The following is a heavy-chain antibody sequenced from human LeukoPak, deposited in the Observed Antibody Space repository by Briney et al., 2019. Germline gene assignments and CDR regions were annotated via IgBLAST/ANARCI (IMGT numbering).Heavy chain of an antibody. CDR2: ISSSSSYI. CDR1: GFTFSSYS. J-gene: IGHJ4*02. V-gene: IGHV3-21*01. D-gene: IGHD3-10*01. CDR3: ARVGITMVRGVHKAAYYFDY. Sequence: GGSLRLSCAASGFTFSSYSMNWVRQDPGKGLEWISSISSSSSYIYYADSVKGRFTISRDNAKNSLYLQMNSLSAEDTAVYYCARVGITMVRGVHKAAYYFDYWGQGTLVTVSS.